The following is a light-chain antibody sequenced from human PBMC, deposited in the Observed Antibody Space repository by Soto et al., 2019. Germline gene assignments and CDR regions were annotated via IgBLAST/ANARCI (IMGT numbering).Light chain of an antibody. J-gene: IGKJ3*01. CDR2: VAS. Sequence: EIVLTQSPATLSLSPGERATLSCRASQSVSSYLAWYQQKPGQAPRLLIYVASNRATGIPARFSGSGSGTDFTLTISSLEPEDFAVYYCQQRSNWPPLTFGPGTKVDIK. CDR3: QQRSNWPPLT. V-gene: IGKV3-11*01. CDR1: QSVSSY.